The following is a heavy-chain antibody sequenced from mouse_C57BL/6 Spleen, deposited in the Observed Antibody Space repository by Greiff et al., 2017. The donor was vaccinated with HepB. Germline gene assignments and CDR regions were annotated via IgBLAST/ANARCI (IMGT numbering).Heavy chain of an antibody. J-gene: IGHJ3*01. CDR3: AREGSSLFAY. Sequence: QVQLKQPGAELVKPGASVKLSCKASGYTFTSYWMHWVKQRPGQGLEWIGMIHPNSGSTNYNEKFKSKATLTVDKSSSTAYMQLSSLTSEDSAVYYCAREGSSLFAYWGQGTLVTVSA. V-gene: IGHV1-64*01. CDR1: GYTFTSYW. D-gene: IGHD1-1*01. CDR2: IHPNSGST.